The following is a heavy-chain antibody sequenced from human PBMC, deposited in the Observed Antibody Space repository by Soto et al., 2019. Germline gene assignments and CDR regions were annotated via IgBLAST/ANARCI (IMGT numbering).Heavy chain of an antibody. CDR2: IYHSASI. J-gene: IGHJ4*02. CDR3: ATRGAATFDY. CDR1: SGSISSSNW. V-gene: IGHV4-4*02. D-gene: IGHD2-15*01. Sequence: QVQLQESGPGLVKPSGTLSLTCAVSSGSISSSNWWTWVRQPPGKGLEWIGEIYHSASINYNPSLKSRVTMSVDKSKNQCSLKLSSVTAADTAVYYCATRGAATFDYWGQGTLVTVSS.